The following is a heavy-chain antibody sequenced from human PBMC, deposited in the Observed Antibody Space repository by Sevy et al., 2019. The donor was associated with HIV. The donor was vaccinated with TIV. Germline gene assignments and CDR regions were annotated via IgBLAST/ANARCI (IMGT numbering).Heavy chain of an antibody. J-gene: IGHJ5*02. D-gene: IGHD6-13*01. V-gene: IGHV1-2*06. Sequence: ASVKVSCKASGYTFTGYYMHWVRQAPGQGLEWMGRINPNSGGTNYAQKVQGRVTMTRDTSISTAYMELSRLRSDDTAVYYCARVIAAAGSNWFDPWGQGTLVTVSS. CDR1: GYTFTGYY. CDR2: INPNSGGT. CDR3: ARVIAAAGSNWFDP.